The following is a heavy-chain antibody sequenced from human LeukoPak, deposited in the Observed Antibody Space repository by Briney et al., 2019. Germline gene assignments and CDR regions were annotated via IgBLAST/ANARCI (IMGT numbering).Heavy chain of an antibody. Sequence: PGGSLRLSCAASGFTFSSYWMHWVRQAPGKGLEYVSAISNGGGSTHYANSVKGRFTISRDNSKNTLYLQMGSLRAEDMAVYYCARPYYDIWSAYVYWGQGTLVTVSS. CDR2: ISNGGGST. CDR1: GFTFSSYW. D-gene: IGHD3-3*01. V-gene: IGHV3-64*01. J-gene: IGHJ4*02. CDR3: ARPYYDIWSAYVY.